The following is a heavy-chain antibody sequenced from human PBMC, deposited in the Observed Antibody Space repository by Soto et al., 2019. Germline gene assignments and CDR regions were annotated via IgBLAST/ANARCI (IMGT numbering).Heavy chain of an antibody. CDR2: INSDGSST. Sequence: GGSLRLSCAASGFTFSSYWMHWVRQAPGKGLVWVSRINSDGSSTSYADSVKGRFTISRDNAKNTLYLQMNSLRAEDTAVYYCARPRPGFWSGYQETQFDYWGQGTLVTVSS. V-gene: IGHV3-74*01. CDR1: GFTFSSYW. D-gene: IGHD3-3*01. CDR3: ARPRPGFWSGYQETQFDY. J-gene: IGHJ4*02.